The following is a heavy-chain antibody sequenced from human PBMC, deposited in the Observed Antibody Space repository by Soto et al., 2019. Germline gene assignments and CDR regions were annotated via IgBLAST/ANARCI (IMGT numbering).Heavy chain of an antibody. J-gene: IGHJ6*03. V-gene: IGHV4-4*08. Sequence: QVQLQESGPTLVKPSETLSLTCTVSGGSIRSYCWTWIRQPPGEGLEWIGCICNSGPTNYNPSLNSRVATSIDSQPIQFSLQLSSVTVSDTACYYCACGGSTVVSTRPLMDVWGKGTTVTVSS. CDR2: ICNSGPT. CDR3: ACGGSTVVSTRPLMDV. CDR1: GGSIRSYC. D-gene: IGHD2-2*01.